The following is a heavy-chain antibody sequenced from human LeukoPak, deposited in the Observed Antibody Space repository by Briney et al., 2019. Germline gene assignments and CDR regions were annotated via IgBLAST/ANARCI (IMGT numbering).Heavy chain of an antibody. V-gene: IGHV4-61*02. J-gene: IGHJ4*02. CDR1: GGSISSGSYY. CDR3: ARARSGSPYSDY. D-gene: IGHD3-10*01. Sequence: SQTLSLTCTVSGGSISSGSYYWSWIRQPAGKGLEWIGRIYTSGSTNYNPSLKSRVTISVDTSKNQFSLKLSSVTAADTAVYYCARARSGSPYSDYWGQGTLVTVSS. CDR2: IYTSGST.